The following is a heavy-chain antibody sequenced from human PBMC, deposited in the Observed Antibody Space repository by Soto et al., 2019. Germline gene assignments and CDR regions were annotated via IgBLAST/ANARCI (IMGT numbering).Heavy chain of an antibody. CDR3: ARSGAIVPATLNWFDP. J-gene: IGHJ5*01. CDR2: IYYSGST. V-gene: IGHV4-31*03. CDR1: GGSISSGGCY. Sequence: PSETLSLTCSVSGGSISSGGCYWSWFRQRPGKGLDWIGYIYYSGSTYFNPSLKSRLTISVDTSKNQFSLKLNSVTAADTAVYFCARSGAIVPATLNWFDPWGQGILVTVSS. D-gene: IGHD2-2*01.